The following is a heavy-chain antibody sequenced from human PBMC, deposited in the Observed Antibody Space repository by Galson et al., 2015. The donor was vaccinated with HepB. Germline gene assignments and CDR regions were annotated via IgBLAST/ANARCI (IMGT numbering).Heavy chain of an antibody. V-gene: IGHV3-21*01. CDR2: ISSSSSYI. J-gene: IGHJ2*01. CDR1: GFTFSSYS. Sequence: SLRLSCAASGFTFSSYSMNWVRQAPGKGLEWVSSISSSSSYIYYADSVKGRFTISRDNAKNSLYLQMNSLRAEDTAVYYCARGGLYQYQLLYWAWYFDLWGRGTLVTVSS. D-gene: IGHD2-2*02. CDR3: ARGGLYQYQLLYWAWYFDL.